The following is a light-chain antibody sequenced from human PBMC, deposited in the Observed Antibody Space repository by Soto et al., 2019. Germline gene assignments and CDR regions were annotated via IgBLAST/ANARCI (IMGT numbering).Light chain of an antibody. CDR1: SSDIGIYNF. CDR2: NVY. V-gene: IGLV2-14*03. CDR3: NSYTGPGTKV. J-gene: IGLJ1*01. Sequence: QSVLTQPASVSGSPGQSITIFCTGTSSDIGIYNFVSWYQQHPGKAPKLMIYNVYSRPSGVSSRFSGSKSGNTASLTISWPQAEDEADNYCNSYTGPGTKVLGTGTKPTAL.